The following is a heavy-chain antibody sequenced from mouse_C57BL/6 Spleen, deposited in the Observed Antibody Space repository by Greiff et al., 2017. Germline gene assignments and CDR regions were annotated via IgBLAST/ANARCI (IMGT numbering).Heavy chain of an antibody. CDR1: GYAFTNYL. CDR2: INPGSGGT. D-gene: IGHD1-1*01. V-gene: IGHV1-54*01. Sequence: QVQLQQSGAELVRPGTSVKVSCKASGYAFTNYLIEWVKQRPGQGLEWIGVINPGSGGTNYNEKFKGKATLTADKSSSTAYMQLSSLTSEDSAVYFCARGDFDYYCSSYFDYWGQGTTLTVSS. CDR3: ARGDFDYYCSSYFDY. J-gene: IGHJ2*01.